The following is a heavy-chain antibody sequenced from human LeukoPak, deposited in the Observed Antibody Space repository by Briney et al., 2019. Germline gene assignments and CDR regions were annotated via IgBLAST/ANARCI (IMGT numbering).Heavy chain of an antibody. CDR2: ITSSSTYI. J-gene: IGHJ6*03. Sequence: GGSLRLSCAASGFTFSSYSMNWVRQAPGKGLEWVSSITSSSTYIYYADSVRGRFTISRDNAKNSLYLQMNSLRAEDTAVYFCARDPYSGNYGAYYYYYMDVWGKGTTVTISS. CDR1: GFTFSSYS. D-gene: IGHD1-26*01. V-gene: IGHV3-21*01. CDR3: ARDPYSGNYGAYYYYYMDV.